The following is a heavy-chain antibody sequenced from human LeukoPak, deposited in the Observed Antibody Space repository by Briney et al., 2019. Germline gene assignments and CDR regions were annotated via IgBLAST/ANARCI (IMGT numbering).Heavy chain of an antibody. Sequence: PGGSLRLSCAASGFTFSSYAMSWVRQAPGKGLEWVSAISGSGGSTYYADSVKGRFTISRDSSKNTLYLQMSSLRAEDTAVYYCATTPPTTRIQLWLWYFDYWGQGTLVTVSS. CDR2: ISGSGGST. V-gene: IGHV3-23*01. J-gene: IGHJ4*02. D-gene: IGHD5-18*01. CDR1: GFTFSSYA. CDR3: ATTPPTTRIQLWLWYFDY.